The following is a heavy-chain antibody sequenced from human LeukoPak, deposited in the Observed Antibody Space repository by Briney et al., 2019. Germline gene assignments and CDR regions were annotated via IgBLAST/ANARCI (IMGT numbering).Heavy chain of an antibody. D-gene: IGHD3-10*01. V-gene: IGHV3-74*01. J-gene: IGHJ5*02. CDR2: ISSDGTIT. CDR1: AFTFSRYW. CDR3: ARFAYDSGSLS. Sequence: GGSLRLSCAASAFTFSRYWMHWVRQTPGEGLVWVSRISSDGTITTYADSVEGRFTISRDNARKTLYLQMNSLRAEDTAVYYCARFAYDSGSLSWGQGALVTVSS.